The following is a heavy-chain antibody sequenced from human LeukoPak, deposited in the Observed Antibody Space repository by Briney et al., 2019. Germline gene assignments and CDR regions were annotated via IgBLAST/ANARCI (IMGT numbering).Heavy chain of an antibody. J-gene: IGHJ4*02. CDR2: IYYTGKT. CDR1: GDSFSNGNYY. Sequence: PSETLSLTCTVSGDSFSNGNYYWSWLRQPPGKALEWIGYIYYTGKTYYNPSLEGRVTILVDTSRNHFFVKLSSVTAADTAVYYCARSQNYYGSGDYWSQGTLVTVSS. D-gene: IGHD3-10*01. V-gene: IGHV4-61*03. CDR3: ARSQNYYGSGDY.